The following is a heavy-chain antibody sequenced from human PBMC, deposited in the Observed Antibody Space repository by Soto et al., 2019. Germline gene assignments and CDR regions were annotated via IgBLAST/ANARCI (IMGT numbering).Heavy chain of an antibody. CDR2: INPSGGST. Sequence: ASVKVSCKASGYTFTSYYMHWVRQAPGQGLEWMGIINPSGGSTSYAQKFQGRVTMTRDTSTSTVYMELSSLRSEDTAVYYCARDPVPSYSNSGWFDPRGQGTPVRVSS. CDR1: GYTFTSYY. J-gene: IGHJ5*02. D-gene: IGHD4-4*01. V-gene: IGHV1-46*01. CDR3: ARDPVPSYSNSGWFDP.